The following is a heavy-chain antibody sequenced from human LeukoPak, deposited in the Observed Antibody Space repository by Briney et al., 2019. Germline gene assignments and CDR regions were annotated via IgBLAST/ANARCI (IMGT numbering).Heavy chain of an antibody. CDR3: ARRLAADWFDP. CDR1: DGSFSGYY. J-gene: IGHJ5*02. Sequence: SETLSLTCAVYDGSFSGYYWSWIRQPPGKGLEWIGEINDSGSTHYNPSLKSRVSISVDTSKNQFSLKLSSVTAADTAVYYCARRLAADWFDPWGQGTLVTVSS. V-gene: IGHV4-34*01. D-gene: IGHD6-13*01. CDR2: INDSGST.